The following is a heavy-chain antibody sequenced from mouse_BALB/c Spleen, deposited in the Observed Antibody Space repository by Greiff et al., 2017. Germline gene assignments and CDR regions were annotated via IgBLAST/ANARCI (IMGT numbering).Heavy chain of an antibody. CDR2: ISSGSSTI. J-gene: IGHJ4*01. CDR3: SRTHYYGYYAIDY. V-gene: IGHV5-17*02. CDR1: GFTFSSFG. D-gene: IGHD1-2*01. Sequence: EVKVVESGGGLVQPGGFRKFSCAASGFTFSSFGMHWVRQAPEKGLEWVAYISSGSSTIYYEDTVKGRFTITRDNPKNTLFLQMTSLRSEDTAMYYCSRTHYYGYYAIDYWGQGTLVTVSS.